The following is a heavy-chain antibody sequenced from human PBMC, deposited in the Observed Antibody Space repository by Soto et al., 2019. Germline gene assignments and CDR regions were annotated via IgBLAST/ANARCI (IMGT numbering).Heavy chain of an antibody. CDR2: IYYSGST. D-gene: IGHD3-16*02. Sequence: SETLSLTCTVSGGSMRSYCWTWIRQPPGKGLEWVGYIYYSGSTNYNPSLKSRVTVSVDTSKNQFSLKLSSVTAADTAVYCCARLNSYYDYIWGSYRPPPIWGQGTMVTVSS. CDR3: ARLNSYYDYIWGSYRPPPI. CDR1: GGSMRSYC. J-gene: IGHJ3*02. V-gene: IGHV4-59*08.